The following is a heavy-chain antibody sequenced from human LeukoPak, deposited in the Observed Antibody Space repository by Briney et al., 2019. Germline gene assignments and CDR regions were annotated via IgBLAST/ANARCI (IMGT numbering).Heavy chain of an antibody. CDR1: GGSLSCYY. J-gene: IGHJ6*03. CDR3: ARDRYYMDV. V-gene: IGHV4-59*01. Sequence: KPSETLSPNCTVSGGSLSCYYWSSIRPPPGKGLEWIGYIYYSGSTNYNPSLKSRVTISVDTSKNQFSLKLSSVTAADTAVYYCARDRYYMDVWGKGTTVTVSS. CDR2: IYYSGST.